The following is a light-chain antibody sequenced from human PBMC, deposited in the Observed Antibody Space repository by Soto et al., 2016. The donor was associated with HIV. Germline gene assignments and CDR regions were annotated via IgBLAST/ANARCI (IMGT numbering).Light chain of an antibody. Sequence: DIQMTQSPSTLSAFVGDTVTISCRASQSVNKWLAWYQQKPGNAPKVLIDQTSTLERGVPSRFSGSGSGTEFTLTISSLQPDDSATYYCLQHYSYPLTFGGGTKVE. CDR2: QTS. CDR3: LQHYSYPLT. CDR1: QSVNKW. J-gene: IGKJ4*01. V-gene: IGKV1-5*03.